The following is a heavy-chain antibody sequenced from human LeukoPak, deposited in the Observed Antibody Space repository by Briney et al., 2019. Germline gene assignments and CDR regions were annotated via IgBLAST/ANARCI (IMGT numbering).Heavy chain of an antibody. J-gene: IGHJ6*03. CDR2: ISGSGGST. V-gene: IGHV3-23*01. D-gene: IGHD6-13*01. Sequence: GGSLRLSCAASGFTFSSYAMSWVRQAPGKGLEWVSAISGSGGSTYYADSVKGRFTISRDNSKNTLYLQMNSLRAEDTAVYYCAKGRIRVARQQLVLLGYYYYMDVWGKGTTVTISS. CDR1: GFTFSSYA. CDR3: AKGRIRVARQQLVLLGYYYYMDV.